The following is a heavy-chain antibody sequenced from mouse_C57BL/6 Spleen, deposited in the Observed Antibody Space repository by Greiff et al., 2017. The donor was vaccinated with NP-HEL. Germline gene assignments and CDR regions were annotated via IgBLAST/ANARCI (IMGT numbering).Heavy chain of an antibody. V-gene: IGHV2-6-1*01. CDR3: ARHAYYGSSLDD. CDR2: IRSDGST. Sequence: QVQLKESGPGLVAPSQSLSITCTVSGFSLTSYGVHWVRQPPGKGLEWLVVIRSDGSTTYTSALKSRLSISKDNSKSQVFLKMNSLQTDDTAMYYCARHAYYGSSLDDWGKGTTLTVSS. D-gene: IGHD1-1*01. CDR1: GFSLTSYG. J-gene: IGHJ2*01.